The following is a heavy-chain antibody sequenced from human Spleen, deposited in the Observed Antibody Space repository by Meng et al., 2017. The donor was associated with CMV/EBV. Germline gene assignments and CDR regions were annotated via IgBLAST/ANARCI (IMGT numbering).Heavy chain of an antibody. V-gene: IGHV4-34*01. CDR1: GGSFSGYY. J-gene: IGHJ6*02. Sequence: SETLSLTCAVYGGSFSGYYWSWIRQPPGKGLKWIGEINHSGSTNYNPSLKSRVTISVDTSKNQFSLKLSSVTAADTAVYYCARGSYYDFWSGYYTLYYYYYGMDVWGQGTTVTVSS. CDR3: ARGSYYDFWSGYYTLYYYYYGMDV. CDR2: INHSGST. D-gene: IGHD3-3*01.